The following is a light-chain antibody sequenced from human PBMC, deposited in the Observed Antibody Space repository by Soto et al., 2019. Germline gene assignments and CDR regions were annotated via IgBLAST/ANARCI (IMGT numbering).Light chain of an antibody. CDR3: QQRSNWPIT. V-gene: IGKV3-11*01. J-gene: IGKJ5*01. CDR2: DAS. CDR1: QSVSSY. Sequence: EIVLTQSPATLSLSPGERATLSCRASQSVSSYLAWYQQKPGQAPRLLIYDASNRATGIPARFSGSGSGTDFTLTIRRLKPEDFAVYYCQQRSNWPITFGQGTRLEIK.